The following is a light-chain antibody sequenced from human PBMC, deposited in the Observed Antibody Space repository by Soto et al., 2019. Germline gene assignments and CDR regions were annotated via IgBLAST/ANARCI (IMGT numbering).Light chain of an antibody. J-gene: IGKJ1*01. CDR3: LQDYNYPRA. Sequence: AIQMTQSPSSLSASVGDRVTITCRASQDIRNDLGWYQQKPGKAPKLLIYAASTLQSGVSSRFSGSGSGTHFTLIISGLQFGDFATYYCLQDYNYPRAFGQGTRVEIK. V-gene: IGKV1-6*01. CDR1: QDIRND. CDR2: AAS.